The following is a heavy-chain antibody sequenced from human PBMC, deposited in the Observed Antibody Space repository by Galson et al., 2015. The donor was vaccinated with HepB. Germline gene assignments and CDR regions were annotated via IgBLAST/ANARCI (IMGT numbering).Heavy chain of an antibody. V-gene: IGHV3-30*18. CDR1: GFTFSSYG. J-gene: IGHJ4*02. CDR2: ISYDGSSK. CDR3: AKGFRYTAMVNYFDY. Sequence: LRLSCAASGFTFSSYGMHWVRQAPGKGLEWVAVISYDGSSKDYADSVKGRFTISRDNSKNTLYLQMNSLRAEDTAVYYCAKGFRYTAMVNYFDYWGQGTLVTVSS. D-gene: IGHD5-18*01.